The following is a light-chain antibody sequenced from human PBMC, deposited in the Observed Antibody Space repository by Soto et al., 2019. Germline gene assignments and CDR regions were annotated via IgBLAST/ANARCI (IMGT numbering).Light chain of an antibody. V-gene: IGLV2-23*02. CDR1: GSYNF. J-gene: IGLJ1*01. CDR2: EVS. CDR3: CSDAGRSXYV. Sequence: QSALTQPASVSGSPGQSITISCTVGSYNFVSWYQQHPGKAPKVLIYEVSKRPSGVSDRFSGSKSGNTASLTISGLQAEDEADYYCCSDAGRSXYVFGTGTKVTVL.